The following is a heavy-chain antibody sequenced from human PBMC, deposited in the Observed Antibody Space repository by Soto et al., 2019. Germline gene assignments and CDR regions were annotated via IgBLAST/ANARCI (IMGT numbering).Heavy chain of an antibody. D-gene: IGHD6-13*01. CDR1: EFTFSNYA. V-gene: IGHV3-23*01. J-gene: IGHJ4*02. Sequence: EVQLLESGGGLVQPGGSLRLSCAASEFTFSNYAMNWVRQTPGKGLEWVSTISYNGGATAYANSVKGRFTISRDNSKNTLFLQMTSLRAEDTAVYYCAKVILGRSWDIHFDSWCQGTLVTVSS. CDR3: AKVILGRSWDIHFDS. CDR2: ISYNGGAT.